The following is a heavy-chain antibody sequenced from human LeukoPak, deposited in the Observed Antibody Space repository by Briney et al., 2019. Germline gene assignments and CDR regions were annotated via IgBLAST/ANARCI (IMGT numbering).Heavy chain of an antibody. CDR2: ISYNGST. J-gene: IGHJ4*02. Sequence: SETLSLTCTVSGGSISSYYWSWIRQPPGKGLEWIGYISYNGSTNYNPSLKSRVTISVDTSKNQFSLKLSSVTAADTAVYYCAKYVWGSYPTFEDYWGQGTLVTVSS. CDR3: AKYVWGSYPTFEDY. D-gene: IGHD3-16*02. V-gene: IGHV4-59*01. CDR1: GGSISSYY.